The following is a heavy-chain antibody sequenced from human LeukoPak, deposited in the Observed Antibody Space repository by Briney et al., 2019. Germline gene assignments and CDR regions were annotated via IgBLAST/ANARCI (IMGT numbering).Heavy chain of an antibody. V-gene: IGHV4-59*08. D-gene: IGHD6-13*01. CDR3: ARRGQQLDVDPYYMDV. CDR1: GGSISGFY. CDR2: IYYSGST. Sequence: SVTLSLTCIVSGGSISGFYWSWFRHPPGQTLEWIGYIYYSGSTNYHPHLKRRATISVATTRTQFSLKLRSVTAAETAMYYWARRGQQLDVDPYYMDVWGKGTTVTVSS. J-gene: IGHJ6*03.